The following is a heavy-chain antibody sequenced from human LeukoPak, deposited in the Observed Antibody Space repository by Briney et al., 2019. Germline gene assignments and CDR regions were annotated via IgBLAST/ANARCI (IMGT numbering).Heavy chain of an antibody. Sequence: ASVKVSCKASGYTFTSYGISWVRQAPGQGLEWMGWISAYNGNTNYAQKLQGRVTMTTDTSTSTAYMELRSLRSDDTAVYYCARDRYRLLEWDGYFDPWGQGTLVTVSS. CDR3: ARDRYRLLEWDGYFDP. CDR2: ISAYNGNT. V-gene: IGHV1-18*01. CDR1: GYTFTSYG. J-gene: IGHJ5*02. D-gene: IGHD2-2*01.